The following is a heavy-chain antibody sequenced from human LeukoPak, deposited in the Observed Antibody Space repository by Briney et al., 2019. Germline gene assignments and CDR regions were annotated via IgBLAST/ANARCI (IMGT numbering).Heavy chain of an antibody. J-gene: IGHJ4*02. Sequence: GGSLRLSCAASGFTFSTYALIWVRQAPGKGLDWVSAITASGGGTYYAGSVRGRSTFPKNHSKNTLYLQMNSLRAEVTAVYYCELLSPTSITADWGQGTLVTVSS. CDR2: ITASGGGT. CDR3: ELLSPTSITAD. V-gene: IGHV3-23*01. D-gene: IGHD3-10*01. CDR1: GFTFSTYA.